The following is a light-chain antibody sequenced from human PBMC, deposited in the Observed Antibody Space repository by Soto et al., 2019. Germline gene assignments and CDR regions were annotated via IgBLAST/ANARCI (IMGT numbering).Light chain of an antibody. CDR2: GAS. J-gene: IGKJ5*01. CDR3: QQHGSSPIT. V-gene: IGKV3-20*01. Sequence: VLTRSQGTLSLSPGESATLSCRASQTVSITYLTWYQQKPGQAPRLLIYGASSRATGIPDRFSGSGSGTDFTLTISRLEPEDFAVYYCQQHGSSPITFGQGTRLEIK. CDR1: QTVSITY.